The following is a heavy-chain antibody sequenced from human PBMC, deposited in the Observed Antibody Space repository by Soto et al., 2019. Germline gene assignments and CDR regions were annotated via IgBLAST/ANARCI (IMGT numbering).Heavy chain of an antibody. CDR3: AGGGVRGVITRTRDYYGMDV. CDR2: IYPGDSDT. Sequence: GESLTISCKGSGYSFTSYWIGWVRQMPGKGLECMGIIYPGDSDTRYSPSFQGQVTISADKSISTAYLQWSSLKASDTAMYYFAGGGVRGVITRTRDYYGMDVWGQGTTVTVSS. V-gene: IGHV5-51*01. CDR1: GYSFTSYW. D-gene: IGHD3-10*01. J-gene: IGHJ6*02.